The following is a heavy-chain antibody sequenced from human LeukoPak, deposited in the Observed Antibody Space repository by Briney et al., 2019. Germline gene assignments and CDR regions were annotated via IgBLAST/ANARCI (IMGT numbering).Heavy chain of an antibody. J-gene: IGHJ4*02. V-gene: IGHV3-48*04. CDR1: GFTFNSNW. CDR2: ISSSGSTI. Sequence: GGSLRLSCAASGFTFNSNWMNWVRQAPGKGLEWVSYISSSGSTIYYADSVKGRFTISRDNAKNSLYLQMNSLRAEDTAVYFCARTSSAYFDYWGQGTLVTVSS. CDR3: ARTSSAYFDY. D-gene: IGHD1-26*01.